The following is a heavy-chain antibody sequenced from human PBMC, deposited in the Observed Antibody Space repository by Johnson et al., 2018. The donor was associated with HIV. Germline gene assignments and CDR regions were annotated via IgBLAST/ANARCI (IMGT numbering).Heavy chain of an antibody. CDR2: IYSGGST. Sequence: VQLVESGGGLIQPGGSLRLSCAASGFTVSSNYMSWVRQAPGKGLEWVSVIYSGGSTYYADSVKGRFTISRDNSKNTLYLHMNSLRAEDTAVYYCARVRSSGPWVNDAFDIWGQGTMVTVSS. CDR3: ARVRSSGPWVNDAFDI. CDR1: GFTVSSNY. V-gene: IGHV3-66*03. D-gene: IGHD4-17*01. J-gene: IGHJ3*02.